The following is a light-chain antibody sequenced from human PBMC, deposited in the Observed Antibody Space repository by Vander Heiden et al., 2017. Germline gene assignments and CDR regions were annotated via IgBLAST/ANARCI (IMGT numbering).Light chain of an antibody. Sequence: QLELTQSPSASPSLGASVTLTCTLSSGHTTYVIAWHQHQPDKAPRYLMTLYSDGSQTKGDGIPDRFSGSSSGADRYLAISNLQSEDEADYYCQTWGIGIQVFGGGTKLTVL. CDR3: QTWGIGIQV. V-gene: IGLV4-69*01. CDR2: LYSDGSQ. J-gene: IGLJ2*01. CDR1: SGHTTYV.